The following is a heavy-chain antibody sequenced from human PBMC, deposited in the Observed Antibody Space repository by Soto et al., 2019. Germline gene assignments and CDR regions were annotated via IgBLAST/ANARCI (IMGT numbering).Heavy chain of an antibody. V-gene: IGHV3-30-3*01. CDR2: ISYDGSNK. CDR1: GFTFSSYA. D-gene: IGHD6-19*01. Sequence: QVQLVESGGGVVQPWRSLRLSCAASGFTFSSYAMHWVRQAPGKGLEWVAVISYDGSNKYYADSVKGRFTISRDNSKNTLYLQMNSLRAEDTAVYYCARDQLPRRGYSSGWYDRADYWGQGTLVTVSS. CDR3: ARDQLPRRGYSSGWYDRADY. J-gene: IGHJ4*02.